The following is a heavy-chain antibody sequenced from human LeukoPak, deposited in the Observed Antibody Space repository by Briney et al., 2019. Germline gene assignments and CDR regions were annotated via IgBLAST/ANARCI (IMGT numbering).Heavy chain of an antibody. CDR2: IKSKTDGGTT. V-gene: IGHV3-15*01. CDR3: TTHRYYYYYMDV. Sequence: GGSLRLSCAASGFTFSSYSMNWVRQAPGKGLEWVGRIKSKTDGGTTDYAAPVKGRFTISRDDSKNTLYLQMNSLKTEDTAVYYCTTHRYYYYYMDVWGKGTTVTVSS. CDR1: GFTFSSYS. J-gene: IGHJ6*03.